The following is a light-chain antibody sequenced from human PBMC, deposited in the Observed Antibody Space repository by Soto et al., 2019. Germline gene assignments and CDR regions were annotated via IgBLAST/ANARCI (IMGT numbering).Light chain of an antibody. CDR3: CSYAGSPYV. CDR2: EVS. J-gene: IGLJ1*01. V-gene: IGLV2-23*02. Sequence: QSVLTQPASVSGSPGQSITISCTGTSSDVGSYNLVSWYQQHPSKAPKLMIYEVSKRPSGVSNRFSGSKSGNTASLTISGLQAEDEADYYCCSYAGSPYVFGTGTKVTVL. CDR1: SSDVGSYNL.